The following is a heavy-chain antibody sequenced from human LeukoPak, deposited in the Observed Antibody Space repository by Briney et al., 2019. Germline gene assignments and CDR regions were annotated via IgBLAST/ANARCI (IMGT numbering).Heavy chain of an antibody. CDR3: ARDTRSYDTSGYYYFDY. D-gene: IGHD3-22*01. Sequence: PSETLSLTCSVSGASPSYYWNWIRQAPGKGLGWIGYIDSDRTTSYSPSLRKRITISIGPSRNQFSRKLSSVTGADAAVYYCARDTRSYDTSGYYYFDYWGQGTLVTVSS. V-gene: IGHV4-59*01. J-gene: IGHJ4*02. CDR2: IDSDRTT. CDR1: GASPSYY.